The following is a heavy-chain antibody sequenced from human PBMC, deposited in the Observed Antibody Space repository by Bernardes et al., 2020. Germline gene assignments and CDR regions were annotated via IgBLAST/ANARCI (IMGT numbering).Heavy chain of an antibody. CDR2: IRGKANNYAT. J-gene: IGHJ1*01. CDR3: TYHNSFLGLDYYQH. CDR1: RLTFAGPA. Sequence: GGSLRLSCAASRLTFAGPARHWVRQASRKGRGWGGRIRGKANNYATAYAASVKGRFTISRDDSKNTAYLQMNSLKTEDTAVYYCTYHNSFLGLDYYQHWGQGTLVTDSS. D-gene: IGHD1-1*01. V-gene: IGHV3-73*01.